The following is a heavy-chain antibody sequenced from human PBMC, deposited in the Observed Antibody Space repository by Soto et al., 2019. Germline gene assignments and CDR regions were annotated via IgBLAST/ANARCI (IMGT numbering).Heavy chain of an antibody. Sequence: SGPTLVNPTQTLTLTCTFSRFSIRTSGMCVSWIRQPPGKALEWLALIDWDDDKYYSTSLKTRLTISKDTSKNQVVLTMTNMDPVDTAPYYCARIRARNSGDGMDVWGQGTTVTVSS. CDR1: RFSIRTSGMC. D-gene: IGHD3-10*01. J-gene: IGHJ6*02. CDR3: ARIRARNSGDGMDV. CDR2: IDWDDDK. V-gene: IGHV2-70*01.